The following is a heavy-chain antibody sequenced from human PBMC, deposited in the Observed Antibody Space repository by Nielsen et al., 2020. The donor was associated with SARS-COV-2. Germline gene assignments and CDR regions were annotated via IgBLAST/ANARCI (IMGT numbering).Heavy chain of an antibody. J-gene: IGHJ4*02. CDR3: AREGIAVAGTGQGFDY. CDR2: IWYDGSNK. CDR1: GFTFSSYG. Sequence: GESLKISCAASGFTFSSYGMHWVRQAPGKGLEWVAVIWYDGSNKYYADSVKGRFTISRDNSKNTLYLQMNSLRAEDTAVYYCAREGIAVAGTGQGFDYWGQGTLVTVSS. V-gene: IGHV3-33*01. D-gene: IGHD6-19*01.